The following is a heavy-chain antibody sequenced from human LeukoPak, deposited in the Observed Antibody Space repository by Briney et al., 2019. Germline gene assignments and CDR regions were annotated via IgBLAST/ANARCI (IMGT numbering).Heavy chain of an antibody. Sequence: PGGSLRLSCAASGFTFSSYWMSWVRQAPGKGLEWVANIKQYGSEKYYVDSVKGRFTISRDNAKNSLYLQMNSLRAEDTAVYYCARDAITIFGVVTLYRRYYYYMDVWGKGTTVTVSS. CDR1: GFTFSSYW. D-gene: IGHD3-3*01. CDR3: ARDAITIFGVVTLYRRYYYYMDV. J-gene: IGHJ6*03. CDR2: IKQYGSEK. V-gene: IGHV3-7*01.